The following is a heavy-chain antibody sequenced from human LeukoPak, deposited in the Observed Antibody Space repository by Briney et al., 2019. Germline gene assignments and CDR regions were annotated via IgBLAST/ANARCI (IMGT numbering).Heavy chain of an antibody. CDR1: GFTFSNFA. D-gene: IGHD3-16*01. V-gene: IGHV3-23*01. CDR3: AKMTDARGRYASGCH. CDR2: ITDSGVST. J-gene: IGHJ4*01. Sequence: GGSLRLSCAASGFTFSNFAMSWVRQAPGKGLEWVSSITDSGVSTFYADSLSGRFTISRDNSKNTLYLQMRNLRAADTATYYCAKMTDARGRYASGCHWGQGTLVAVSS.